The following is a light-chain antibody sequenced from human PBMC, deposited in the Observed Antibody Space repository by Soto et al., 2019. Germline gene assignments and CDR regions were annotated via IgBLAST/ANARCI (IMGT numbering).Light chain of an antibody. CDR2: EVN. V-gene: IGLV2-14*01. CDR3: SSYTGLTSTPI. CDR1: SSDIGGHNF. J-gene: IGLJ2*01. Sequence: SALTQPASVSRSPGQSITISCTGTSSDIGGHNFVSWYQQHTGKAPKLLIYEVNNWPSGISDRFSGSKSDNTASLSISRLQPDGGADYYCSSYTGLTSTPIFGGGTQLTV.